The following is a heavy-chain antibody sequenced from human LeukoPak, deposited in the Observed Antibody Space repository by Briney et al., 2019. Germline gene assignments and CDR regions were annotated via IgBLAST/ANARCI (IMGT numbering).Heavy chain of an antibody. CDR2: VNGDGSST. CDR1: GFTFKSYG. J-gene: IGHJ4*02. D-gene: IGHD3-10*01. Sequence: GGSLRLSCVVSGFTFKSYGMSWVRQAPGKGLEWVSAVNGDGSSTYYADSVKGRFTISRDNSKNTVYLQMNSLRAEDTAMYYCAKRHPDAGVYDCWGQGALVTVSS. CDR3: AKRHPDAGVYDC. V-gene: IGHV3-23*01.